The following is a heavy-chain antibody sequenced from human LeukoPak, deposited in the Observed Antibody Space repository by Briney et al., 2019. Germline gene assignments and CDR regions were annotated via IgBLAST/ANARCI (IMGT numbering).Heavy chain of an antibody. J-gene: IGHJ4*02. Sequence: GGSLRLSCAASGFTFDDYGMSWVRQAPGKGLEWVSAISGSGGSTYYADSVKGRFTISRDNSKNTLFLQMNSLRAEDTAVYHCAKDRLDCWGQGTLVTVSS. V-gene: IGHV3-23*01. CDR1: GFTFDDYG. CDR3: AKDRLDC. CDR2: ISGSGGST.